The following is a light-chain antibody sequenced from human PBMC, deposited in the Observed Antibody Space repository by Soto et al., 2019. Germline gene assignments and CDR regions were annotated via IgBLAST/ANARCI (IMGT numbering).Light chain of an antibody. CDR2: EVS. CDR1: SSDVGGYKY. J-gene: IGLJ2*01. CDR3: SSYAGSNSVV. V-gene: IGLV2-8*01. Sequence: QSALTQPPSASGSPGQSVTISCTGTSSDVGGYKYVSWYQQHPGKALKLMIYEVSKRPSGVPDRFSGSKSGNTASLTVSGLQAEDEADYYCSSYAGSNSVVFGGGTKLTVL.